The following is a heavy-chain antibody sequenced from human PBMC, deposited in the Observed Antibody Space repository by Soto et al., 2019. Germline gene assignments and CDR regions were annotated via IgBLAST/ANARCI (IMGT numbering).Heavy chain of an antibody. CDR3: ARDRGITMIPDS. D-gene: IGHD3-22*01. CDR1: GYTFTNYA. J-gene: IGHJ5*01. CDR2: INAGNGHT. Sequence: QVQLVQSGAEVKKSGASVKVSCKASGYTFTNYAMHWVRQAPGQGLEWMGWINAGNGHTEYSQKFQARVTITRDTSASTAYMELRNLRSEDTAVYYCARDRGITMIPDSWGQGALVTVSS. V-gene: IGHV1-3*01.